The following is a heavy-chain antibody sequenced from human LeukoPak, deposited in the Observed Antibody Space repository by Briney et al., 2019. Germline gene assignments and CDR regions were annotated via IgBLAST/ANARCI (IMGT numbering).Heavy chain of an antibody. CDR3: ARGGTYYYDSSGYPEYFQH. J-gene: IGHJ1*01. CDR1: GGSIRNTIYY. V-gene: IGHV4-39*07. CDR2: INHSGST. Sequence: PSETLSLTCTVSGGSIRNTIYYWGWIRQPPGKGLEWIGEINHSGSTNYNPSLKSRVTISVDTSKNQFSLKLSSVTAADTAVYYCARGGTYYYDSSGYPEYFQHWGQGTLVTVSS. D-gene: IGHD3-22*01.